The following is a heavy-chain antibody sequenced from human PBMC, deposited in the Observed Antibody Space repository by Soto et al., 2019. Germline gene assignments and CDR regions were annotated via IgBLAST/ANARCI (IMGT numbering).Heavy chain of an antibody. V-gene: IGHV1-3*01. CDR1: GYTFSSYA. CDR2: INAGNGNT. D-gene: IGHD6-13*01. J-gene: IGHJ4*02. Sequence: ASVKVSCKASGYTFSSYAVHWVRQAPGQRLEWMGWINAGNGNTKYLQKFQGRVTLTRDTSASTAYMELSSLRSEDTAVYYCARERESQQLVYWGQGTLVTV. CDR3: ARERESQQLVY.